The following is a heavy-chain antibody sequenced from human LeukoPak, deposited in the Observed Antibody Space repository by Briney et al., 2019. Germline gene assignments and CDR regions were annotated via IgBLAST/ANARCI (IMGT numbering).Heavy chain of an antibody. V-gene: IGHV3-21*01. CDR3: ARESGDYTSPVDV. D-gene: IGHD4-17*01. CDR2: ISSSSSYI. CDR1: GFTFSSYS. Sequence: GGSLRLSCAASGFTFSSYSMNWVRQAPGKGLEWVSSISSSSSYIYYADSVKGRFTISRDNAKNSLYLQMNSLRAEDTAVYYCARESGDYTSPVDVWGQGTTVTVSS. J-gene: IGHJ6*02.